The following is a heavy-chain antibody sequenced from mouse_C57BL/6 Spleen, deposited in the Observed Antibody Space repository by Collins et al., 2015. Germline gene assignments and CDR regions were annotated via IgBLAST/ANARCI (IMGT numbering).Heavy chain of an antibody. J-gene: IGHJ2*01. V-gene: IGHV5-6-4*01. Sequence: DVKLVESGGGLVKPGGSLKLSCAASGFTFSSYTMSWVRQTPEKRLEWVATISSGGSYTYYPDSVKGRFTISRDNAKNTLYLQMSSLKSEDTAMYYCTKLGDFDYWGQGTTLTVSS. CDR3: TKLGDFDY. D-gene: IGHD4-1*01. CDR2: ISSGGSYT. CDR1: GFTFSSYT.